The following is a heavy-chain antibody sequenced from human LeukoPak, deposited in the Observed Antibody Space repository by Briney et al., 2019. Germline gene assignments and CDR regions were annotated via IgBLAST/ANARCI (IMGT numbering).Heavy chain of an antibody. CDR3: ASGGSVAGLERGVTTANNWFDP. CDR2: INHSGST. V-gene: IGHV4-30-4*08. D-gene: IGHD6-19*01. J-gene: IGHJ5*02. CDR1: GDSISSGDYY. Sequence: PSQTLSLTCTVSGDSISSGDYYWSWIRQPPGKGLEWIGEINHSGSTNYNPSLKSRVTISVDTSKNQFSLKLSSVTAADTAVYYCASGGSVAGLERGVTTANNWFDPWGQGTLVTVSS.